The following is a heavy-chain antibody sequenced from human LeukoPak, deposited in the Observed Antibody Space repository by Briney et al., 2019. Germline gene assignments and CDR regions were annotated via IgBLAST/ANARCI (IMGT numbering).Heavy chain of an antibody. Sequence: SETLSLTCTVSGGSISSYYWSWIRQPPGEGLEWIGYIYYSGSTNYNPCLKSRVTISVDTSKNQFSLKLSSVTAADTAVYYCARENPTYYYDSRVFDYWGQGTLVTVSS. CDR2: IYYSGST. CDR1: GGSISSYY. J-gene: IGHJ4*02. V-gene: IGHV4-59*01. D-gene: IGHD3-22*01. CDR3: ARENPTYYYDSRVFDY.